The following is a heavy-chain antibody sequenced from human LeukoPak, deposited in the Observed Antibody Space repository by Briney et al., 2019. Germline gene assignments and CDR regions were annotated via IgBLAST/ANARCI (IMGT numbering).Heavy chain of an antibody. D-gene: IGHD2-15*01. V-gene: IGHV1-18*01. CDR2: ISASSGNT. CDR3: ARGFGVVAATISYLYYYMDV. J-gene: IGHJ6*03. Sequence: ASVTVSFKASGYNFNSYADSWVRQAPGQGLEWMGWISASSGNTKLAQRLQGRVTMTTDTSTSTAYMELRSLRSDDTAVYYCARGFGVVAATISYLYYYMDVWGKGKTVTVSS. CDR1: GYNFNSYA.